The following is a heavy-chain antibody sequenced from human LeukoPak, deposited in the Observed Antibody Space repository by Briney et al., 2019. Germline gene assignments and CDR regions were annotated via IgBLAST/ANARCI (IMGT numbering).Heavy chain of an antibody. CDR1: GFTFTSSA. CDR2: IVVGSGNT. Sequence: SVKVSCKASGFTFTSSAVQWVRQARGQRLEWIGWIVVGSGNTNYAQKFQERVTITRDMSTSTAYMELSSLRSEDTAVYYCAAEIPTWTRRTPYYYYYGMDVWGQGTTVTVSS. J-gene: IGHJ6*02. D-gene: IGHD1-14*01. CDR3: AAEIPTWTRRTPYYYYYGMDV. V-gene: IGHV1-58*01.